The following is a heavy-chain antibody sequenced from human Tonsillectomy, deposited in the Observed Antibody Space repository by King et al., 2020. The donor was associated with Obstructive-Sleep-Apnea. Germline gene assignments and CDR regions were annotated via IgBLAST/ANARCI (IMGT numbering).Heavy chain of an antibody. V-gene: IGHV4-59*08. CDR3: ARHRGVEVYGGYGDYFDY. CDR1: GGSINNYY. D-gene: IGHD5-12*01. J-gene: IGHJ4*02. CDR2: MYYSGNT. Sequence: VQLQESGPGLVKPSETLSLTCSVSGGSINNYYWSWIRQPPGKGLEWIGYMYYSGNTNFNPSLKSRVTISADTSKIQFSLRLSSVTAADTAVYYCARHRGVEVYGGYGDYFDYWGQGTLVTVSS.